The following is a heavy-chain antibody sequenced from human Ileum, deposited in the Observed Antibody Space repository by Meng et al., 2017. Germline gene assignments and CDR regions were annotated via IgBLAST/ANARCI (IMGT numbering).Heavy chain of an antibody. CDR1: DFTFSTYA. V-gene: IGHV3-30*03. CDR2: ISFDGSHK. Sequence: QVHLVESGGGVVQPGTSLRLSCVASDFTFSTYAMNWVRQAPGNGLEGVATISFDGSHKHYVESVKGRFTISRDDSKNTLHLQMNSLRPDDTATYYCVRGVFDSWGQGTLVTVSS. CDR3: VRGVFDS. J-gene: IGHJ5*01.